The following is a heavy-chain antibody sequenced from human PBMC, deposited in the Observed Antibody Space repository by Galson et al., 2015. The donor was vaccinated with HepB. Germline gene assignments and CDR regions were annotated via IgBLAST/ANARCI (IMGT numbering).Heavy chain of an antibody. Sequence: SETLSLTCTVSGGSISSYYWSWIRQPPGKGLEWIGYIYYSGSTNYNPSLKSRVTISVDTSKNQFSLKLSSVTAADTAVYYCANGGNCYYYYMDVWGKGTTVTVSS. V-gene: IGHV4-59*01. D-gene: IGHD3-16*01. CDR1: GGSISSYY. CDR3: ANGGNCYYYYMDV. CDR2: IYYSGST. J-gene: IGHJ6*03.